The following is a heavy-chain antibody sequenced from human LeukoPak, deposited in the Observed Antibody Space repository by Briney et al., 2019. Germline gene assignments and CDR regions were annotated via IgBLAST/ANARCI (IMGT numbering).Heavy chain of an antibody. CDR3: ARHDGNWNREFAY. CDR1: GGSISSYY. D-gene: IGHD1-1*01. V-gene: IGHV4-59*08. J-gene: IGHJ4*02. Sequence: PSETLSLTCAVSGGSISSYYWSWIRQPPGKGLEWIGYIFYSGNTKYNPSLKSRLTISVDTSKNQFSLKLSSVTAADTAVYYCARHDGNWNREFAYWGQGTLVTVSS. CDR2: IFYSGNT.